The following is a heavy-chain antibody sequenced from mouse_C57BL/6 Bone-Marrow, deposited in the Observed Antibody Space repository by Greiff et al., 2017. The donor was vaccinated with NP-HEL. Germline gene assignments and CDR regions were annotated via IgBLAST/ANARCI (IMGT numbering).Heavy chain of an antibody. CDR3: ARRGGIYYYGRGGFDY. V-gene: IGHV1-4*01. J-gene: IGHJ2*01. Sequence: QVQLQQSGAELARPGASVKMSCKASGYTFTSYTMHWVKQRPGQGLEWIGYINPSSGYTKYNQKFKDKATLTADKSSSTAYMQLSSLTSEDSAVYYCARRGGIYYYGRGGFDYWGKGTTLTVSS. CDR1: GYTFTSYT. CDR2: INPSSGYT. D-gene: IGHD1-1*01.